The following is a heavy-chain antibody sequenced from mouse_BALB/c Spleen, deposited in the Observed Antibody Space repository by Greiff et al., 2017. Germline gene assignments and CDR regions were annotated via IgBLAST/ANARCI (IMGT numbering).Heavy chain of an antibody. CDR1: GFTFTDYY. CDR3: ARVSLYPRYAMDY. V-gene: IGHV7-3*02. Sequence: EVKLVESGGGLVQPGGSLRLSCATSGFTFTDYYMSWVRQPPGKALEWLGFIRNKANGYTTEYSASVKGRFTISRDNSQSILYLQMNTLRAEDSATYYCARVSLYPRYAMDYWGQGTSVTVSS. CDR2: IRNKANGYTT. J-gene: IGHJ4*01. D-gene: IGHD2-1*01.